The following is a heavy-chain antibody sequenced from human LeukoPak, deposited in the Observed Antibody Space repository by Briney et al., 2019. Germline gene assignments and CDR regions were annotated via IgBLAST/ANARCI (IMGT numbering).Heavy chain of an antibody. J-gene: IGHJ1*01. CDR1: GFTFHDYT. CDR3: ARDSGGNSPEFHH. CDR2: ISWDGGNT. D-gene: IGHD4-23*01. Sequence: GGSLRLSCAASGFTFHDYTMHWVRQRPGKGLEWVSLISWDGGNTFYADSVKDRFTVFKDNSRNSLFLQMNSLSVEDTARYFCARDSGGNSPEFHHWGQGTLVTVSS. V-gene: IGHV3-43*01.